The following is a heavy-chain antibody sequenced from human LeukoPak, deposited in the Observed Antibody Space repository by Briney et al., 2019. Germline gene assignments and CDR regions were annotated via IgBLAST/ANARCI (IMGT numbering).Heavy chain of an antibody. V-gene: IGHV4-31*03. CDR1: GGSISSGGYY. CDR3: ARVRDYYGSGSYWGYNWFDP. J-gene: IGHJ5*02. CDR2: IYYSGST. D-gene: IGHD3-10*01. Sequence: PSETLSLTCTVSGGSISSGGYYWRWIRQHPGKGLEWIGYIYYSGSTYYNPSLKSRFTISVDTSKNQFSLKLSSVTAADTAVYYCARVRDYYGSGSYWGYNWFDPWGQGTLVTVSS.